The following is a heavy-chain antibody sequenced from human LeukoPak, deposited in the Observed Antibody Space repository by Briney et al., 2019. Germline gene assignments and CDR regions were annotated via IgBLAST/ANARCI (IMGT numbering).Heavy chain of an antibody. CDR3: ASLGELSFPGGY. V-gene: IGHV3-7*03. CDR1: GFSFSSNW. Sequence: PGGSLRLSCIVSGFSFSSNWMSWVRQAPGKGLEWVANIKYDGREKYYVDSVKGRFTISRDNAKNSLYLQMNSLRAEDTAVYYCASLGELSFPGGYWGQGTLVTVSS. D-gene: IGHD3-16*02. J-gene: IGHJ4*02. CDR2: IKYDGREK.